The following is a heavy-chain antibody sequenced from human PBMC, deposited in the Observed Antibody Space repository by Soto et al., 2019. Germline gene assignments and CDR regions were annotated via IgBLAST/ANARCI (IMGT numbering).Heavy chain of an antibody. CDR3: AREKYDSSFDY. CDR2: ISYSGST. J-gene: IGHJ4*02. V-gene: IGHV4-59*11. Sequence: SETLYLTCTVSGGSISSHYGSWIRQPPGKGLEWIGYISYSGSTNYNPSLKSRVTISVDTSRNQFSLRLSSVTAADTAIYYCAREKYDSSFDYWGQGTLVTVSS. D-gene: IGHD3-22*01. CDR1: GGSISSHY.